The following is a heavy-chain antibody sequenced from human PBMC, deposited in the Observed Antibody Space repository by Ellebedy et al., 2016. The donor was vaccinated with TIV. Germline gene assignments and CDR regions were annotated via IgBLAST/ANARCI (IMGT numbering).Heavy chain of an antibody. J-gene: IGHJ4*02. CDR3: AKDRDDAGDFVFDS. V-gene: IGHV3-48*01. CDR1: GFTFSSHS. D-gene: IGHD4-17*01. Sequence: GGSLRLXXAASGFTFSSHSMNWVRQAPGKGLEWVSYISSASSVRYYADSVKGRFTISRDDPKSTLYLQMNNLRAEDTAVYYCAKDRDDAGDFVFDSWGQGTLVTVSS. CDR2: ISSASSVR.